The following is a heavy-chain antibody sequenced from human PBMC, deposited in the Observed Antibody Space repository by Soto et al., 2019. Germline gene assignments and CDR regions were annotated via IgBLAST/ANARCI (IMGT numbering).Heavy chain of an antibody. V-gene: IGHV4-59*01. CDR1: GGSISSYY. Sequence: SETLSLTCSVCGGSISSYYWSWIRQPPGKGLEWIGYIYYRGRANYNPCLKSRVSISVHTSKNHPSLQLSSVNAADNAVYYCARFAAADPTPEEEEDCYCNEDDWGKGTTVTVSS. CDR3: ARFAAADPTPEEEEDCYCNEDD. J-gene: IGHJ6*03. D-gene: IGHD6-13*01. CDR2: IYYRGRA.